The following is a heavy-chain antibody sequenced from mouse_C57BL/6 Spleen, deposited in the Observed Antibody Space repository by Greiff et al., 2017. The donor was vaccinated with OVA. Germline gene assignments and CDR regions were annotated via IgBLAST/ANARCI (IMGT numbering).Heavy chain of an antibody. CDR1: GYTFTSYT. V-gene: IGHV1-4*01. D-gene: IGHD1-1*01. CDR2: INPSSGYT. J-gene: IGHJ4*01. CDR3: ARSDYYGSSYEYAMDY. Sequence: VQLQQSGAELARPGASVKMSCKASGYTFTSYTMHWVKQRPGQGLEWIGYINPSSGYTKYNQKFKDKATLTADKSSSTAYMQLSSLTSEDSAVYYCARSDYYGSSYEYAMDYWGQGTSVTVSS.